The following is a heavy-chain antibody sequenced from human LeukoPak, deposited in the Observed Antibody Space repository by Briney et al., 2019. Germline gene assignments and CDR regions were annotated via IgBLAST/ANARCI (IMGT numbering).Heavy chain of an antibody. CDR1: GYTFTSYY. D-gene: IGHD3-10*01. CDR3: ARDLGRITMVRGPVDY. Sequence: GASVKVSCKASGYTFTSYYMHWVRQAPGQGLEWMGIINPSGGSTSYAQKFQGRVTMTRDTSTSTVYMELSSLRSEDTAVYYCARDLGRITMVRGPVDYWGQGTLVTVSS. J-gene: IGHJ4*02. V-gene: IGHV1-46*01. CDR2: INPSGGST.